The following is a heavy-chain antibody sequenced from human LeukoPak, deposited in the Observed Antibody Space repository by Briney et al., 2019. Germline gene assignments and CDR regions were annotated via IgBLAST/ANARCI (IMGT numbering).Heavy chain of an antibody. CDR3: ARDRGSSGWYDYYYYYMDV. CDR2: IKQDGSEK. J-gene: IGHJ6*03. D-gene: IGHD6-19*01. CDR1: GFTFSSYW. V-gene: IGHV3-7*01. Sequence: GGPLRLSCAASGFTFSSYWMSWVRQAPGKGLEWVANIKQDGSEKYYVDSVKGRFTISRDNAKNSLYLQMNSLRAEDTAVYYCARDRGSSGWYDYYYYYMDVWGKGTTVTISS.